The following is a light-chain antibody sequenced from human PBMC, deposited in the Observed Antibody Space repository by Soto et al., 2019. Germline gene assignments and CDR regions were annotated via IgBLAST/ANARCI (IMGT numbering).Light chain of an antibody. CDR3: SSYAGINNLGV. CDR2: EVN. J-gene: IGLJ1*01. Sequence: QSALTQAPSASGSPGQSVTISCTGTSSDVGGYKYVSWYQQHPGKAPKLMIFEVNKRPSWVPDRFSGSKSGNTASLTVSGLQAEDEADYYCSSYAGINNLGVFGTGTKLTVL. V-gene: IGLV2-8*01. CDR1: SSDVGGYKY.